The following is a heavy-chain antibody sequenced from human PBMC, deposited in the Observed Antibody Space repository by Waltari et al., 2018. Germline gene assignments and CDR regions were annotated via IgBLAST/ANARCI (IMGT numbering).Heavy chain of an antibody. CDR1: GFTFSSSW. CDR2: INSDGSST. CDR3: ARDRGLVADY. J-gene: IGHJ4*02. D-gene: IGHD2-8*02. Sequence: EVQLVESGGGLVQPGGSLSPSCAAPGFTFSSSWIHWVRQAPGKGLVWVSRINSDGSSTSYADSVKGRFSISRDNARNTLYLQMNSLRAEDTAVYYCARDRGLVADYWGQGALVTISS. V-gene: IGHV3-74*01.